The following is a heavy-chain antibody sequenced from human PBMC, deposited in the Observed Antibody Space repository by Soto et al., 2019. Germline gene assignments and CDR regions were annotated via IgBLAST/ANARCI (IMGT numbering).Heavy chain of an antibody. CDR2: IGTAGDT. Sequence: EVQLVESGGGLVQPGGSLRLSCAASGFTFSSYDMHWVRQVTGKGLEWVSAIGTAGDTYYPGSVKGRFTISRENAKNSLYLQMISLRAEDTAVYYCARVRYYDSSGYYRVMDVWGQGTTVTVSS. CDR1: GFTFSSYD. J-gene: IGHJ6*02. D-gene: IGHD3-22*01. CDR3: ARVRYYDSSGYYRVMDV. V-gene: IGHV3-13*01.